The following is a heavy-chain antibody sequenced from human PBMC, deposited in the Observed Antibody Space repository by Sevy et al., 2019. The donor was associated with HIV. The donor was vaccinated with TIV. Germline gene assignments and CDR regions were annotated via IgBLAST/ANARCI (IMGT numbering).Heavy chain of an antibody. CDR1: GFTFSPYS. V-gene: IGHV3-21*01. Sequence: GGSLRLSCAASGFTFSPYSMNWVRQAPGKGLEWVSSISSSSSYIYYAVSVKGRLIISRDNATNSLYLQMNSLRAEDTAVYYCAREGGHVNIFGVVPRDAMDVWGQGTTVTVSS. D-gene: IGHD3-3*02. J-gene: IGHJ6*02. CDR2: ISSSSSYI. CDR3: AREGGHVNIFGVVPRDAMDV.